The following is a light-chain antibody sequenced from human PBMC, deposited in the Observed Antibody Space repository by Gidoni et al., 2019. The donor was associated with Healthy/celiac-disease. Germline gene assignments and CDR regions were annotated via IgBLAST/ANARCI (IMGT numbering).Light chain of an antibody. CDR3: QQYGSSPPWT. CDR2: GAS. Sequence: EIVLTQSPGTLSLSPGERATLSCRASQSVSSSYLAWYQQTPGQAPRLLIYGASSRATGIPDRFSGSGSGTDFTLTISRLGPEDCAVYYCQQYGSSPPWTFGQGTKVEIK. CDR1: QSVSSSY. J-gene: IGKJ1*01. V-gene: IGKV3-20*01.